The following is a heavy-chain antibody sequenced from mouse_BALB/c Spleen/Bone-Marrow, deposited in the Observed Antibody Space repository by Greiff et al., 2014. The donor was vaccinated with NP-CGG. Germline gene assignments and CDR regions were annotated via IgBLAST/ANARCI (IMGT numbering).Heavy chain of an antibody. CDR1: GYAFSSSW. D-gene: IGHD1-1*01. CDR3: ARLRDAMDY. J-gene: IGHJ4*01. V-gene: IGHV1-82*01. Sequence: VQVVESGPELVKPGASVKISCKASGYAFSSSWMNWVKQRPGQGLEWIGRIYPGDGDTNYNGKFKGKATLTADKSSSTAYMQLSSLTSVDSAVYFCARLRDAMDYWGQGTSVTVSS. CDR2: IYPGDGDT.